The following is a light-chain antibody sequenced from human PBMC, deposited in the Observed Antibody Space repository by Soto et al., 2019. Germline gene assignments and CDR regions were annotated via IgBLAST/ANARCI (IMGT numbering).Light chain of an antibody. J-gene: IGKJ1*01. CDR2: AAS. V-gene: IGKV1-17*01. CDR3: QQYYSYPPT. Sequence: DIQMTHSPSSLSASVEDRFTINCQASQGIRNDLSWYQQKPGKAPKRLIYAASSLQSGVPSRFSGSASGTEFTLTISCLQSEDFATYYCQQYYSYPPTFGQGTKVDIK. CDR1: QGIRND.